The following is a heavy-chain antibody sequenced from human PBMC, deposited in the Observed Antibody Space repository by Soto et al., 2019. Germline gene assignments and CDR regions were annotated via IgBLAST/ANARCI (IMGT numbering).Heavy chain of an antibody. CDR2: IKQDGSEK. V-gene: IGHV3-7*03. CDR1: VFTFSSYC. D-gene: IGHD3-3*01. CDR3: ARALRLYYDFWSGSNWFDP. J-gene: IGHJ5*02. Sequence: GPLRLSGAASVFTFSSYCMSWVREGPGKGLEWVANIKQDGSEKYYVDSVKGRFTISRDNAKNSLYLQMNSLRAEDTAVYYCARALRLYYDFWSGSNWFDPWGQGTLVSVSS.